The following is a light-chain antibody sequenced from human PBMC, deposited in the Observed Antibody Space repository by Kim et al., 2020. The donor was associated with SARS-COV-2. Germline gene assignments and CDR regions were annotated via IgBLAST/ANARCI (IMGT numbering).Light chain of an antibody. V-gene: IGKV1-5*03. CDR1: QSLADS. J-gene: IGKJ1*01. CDR3: QQYSSLWT. CDR2: KAS. Sequence: SASVGERVTITCRASQSLADSLAWYQQKPGKAPNLLIYKASSLESGIPSRFCGSGSGTEFTLTISSLQPDDFATYYCQQYSSLWTFGQGTKVEIK.